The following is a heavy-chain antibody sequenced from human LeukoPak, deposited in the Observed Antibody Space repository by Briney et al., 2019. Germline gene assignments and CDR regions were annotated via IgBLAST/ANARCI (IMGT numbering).Heavy chain of an antibody. V-gene: IGHV3-48*03. CDR3: ASWGEGALDN. CDR2: ISTSTTTI. D-gene: IGHD1-26*01. J-gene: IGHJ4*02. Sequence: PGGSLRLSCAASGFSFSSYEMNWVRQAPGKGLEWISYISTSTTTIYYANSVKGRFTISRDNAKKSLYLQMNSLRVEDTGVYYCASWGEGALDNWGQGILVTVSS. CDR1: GFSFSSYE.